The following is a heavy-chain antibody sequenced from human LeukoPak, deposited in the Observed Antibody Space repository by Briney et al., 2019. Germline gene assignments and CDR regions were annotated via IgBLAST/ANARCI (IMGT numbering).Heavy chain of an antibody. CDR1: GYTFTGCY. CDR2: INPNSGGT. D-gene: IGHD3-9*01. Sequence: ASVKVSCKASGYTFTGCYMHWVRQAPGQGLEWMGWINPNSGGTNYAQKFQGRVTMTRDTSISTAYMELSRLRSDDTAVYYCARKDSLTGYRWNWFDPWGQGTLVTVSS. J-gene: IGHJ5*02. V-gene: IGHV1-2*02. CDR3: ARKDSLTGYRWNWFDP.